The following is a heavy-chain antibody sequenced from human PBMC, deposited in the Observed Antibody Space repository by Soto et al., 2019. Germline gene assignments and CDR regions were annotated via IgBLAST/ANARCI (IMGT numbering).Heavy chain of an antibody. Sequence: TLSLTCTVSGGSISSSSYSWSWIRQHPGKGLEWIGYVYFSGNTDYNPSLKSRVTISVDTSKKQLSLRLTSVTVADTAVYYCASRGYDSSGYPIWFDPWGQGTLVTVSS. CDR2: VYFSGNT. V-gene: IGHV4-31*03. J-gene: IGHJ5*02. D-gene: IGHD3-22*01. CDR3: ASRGYDSSGYPIWFDP. CDR1: GGSISSSSYS.